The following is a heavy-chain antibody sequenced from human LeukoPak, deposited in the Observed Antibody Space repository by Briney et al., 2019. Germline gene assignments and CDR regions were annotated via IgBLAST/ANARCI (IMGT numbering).Heavy chain of an antibody. V-gene: IGHV3-23*01. CDR2: VSGSGGTT. CDR1: GFTFSSYA. CDR3: TSAVRAAAGT. J-gene: IGHJ4*02. D-gene: IGHD6-13*01. Sequence: PGGSLRLSCAASGFTFSSYAMSWVRQAPGKGLEWVSAVSGSGGTTYYADSVMGRFTISRDNSKNTLYLQMNSLRAEDTAVYYCTSAVRAAAGTWGQGTLVTVSS.